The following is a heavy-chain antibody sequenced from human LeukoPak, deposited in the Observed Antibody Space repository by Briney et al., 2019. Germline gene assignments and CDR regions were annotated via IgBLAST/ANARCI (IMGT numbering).Heavy chain of an antibody. Sequence: PGGSLRLSCAASGFTFSSYWMSWARQAPGKGLEWVANINQDGGEKYYVDSVKGRFTISRENAKKSLYLQMNSLRAEDTAVYYCARRSGVRVTYYYYYFYMDVWGKGTTVTVSS. D-gene: IGHD3-10*01. V-gene: IGHV3-7*01. CDR1: GFTFSSYW. J-gene: IGHJ6*03. CDR2: INQDGGEK. CDR3: ARRSGVRVTYYYYYFYMDV.